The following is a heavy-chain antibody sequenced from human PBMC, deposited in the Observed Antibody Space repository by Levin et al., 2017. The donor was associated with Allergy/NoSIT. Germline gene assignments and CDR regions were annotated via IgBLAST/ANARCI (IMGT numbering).Heavy chain of an antibody. CDR2: ISGSGGST. J-gene: IGHJ4*02. D-gene: IGHD1-7*01. CDR1: GFTFSSYA. CDR3: AKGRWGAGTTAFDY. Sequence: LSLTCAASGFTFSSYAMSWVRQAPGKGLEWVSAISGSGGSTYYADSVKGRFTISRDNSKNTLYLQMNSLRAEDTAVYYCAKGRWGAGTTAFDYWGQGTLVTVSS. V-gene: IGHV3-23*01.